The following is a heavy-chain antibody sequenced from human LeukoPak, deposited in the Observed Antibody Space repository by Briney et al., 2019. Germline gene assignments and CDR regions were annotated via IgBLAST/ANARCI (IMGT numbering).Heavy chain of an antibody. CDR3: ARVSGYYTPNWFDP. D-gene: IGHD3-3*01. J-gene: IGHJ5*02. CDR1: GGSISSYY. Sequence: SETLSLTCTVSGGSISSYYWSWIRQPPGKGLEWIGYIYYSGSTNYNPSLKSRVTILVDTSKNQFSLKLSSVTAADTAVYYCARVSGYYTPNWFDPWGQGTLVTVSS. V-gene: IGHV4-59*01. CDR2: IYYSGST.